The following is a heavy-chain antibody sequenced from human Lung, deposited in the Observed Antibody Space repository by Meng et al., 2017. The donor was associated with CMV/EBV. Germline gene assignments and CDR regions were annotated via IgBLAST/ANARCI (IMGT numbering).Heavy chain of an antibody. CDR1: GFTFSSYI. CDR3: ARIRSYYGSGSYSHDAFDI. Sequence: GGSLRLXCAASGFTFSSYIMHWVRQAPGKGLEWVAVISHDGSNKYYADPVKGRFTISRDNSKNTLYLQMNSLRAEDMAVYYCARIRSYYGSGSYSHDAFDIWAKGXWSPSPQ. V-gene: IGHV3-30-3*01. CDR2: ISHDGSNK. J-gene: IGHJ3*02. D-gene: IGHD3-10*01.